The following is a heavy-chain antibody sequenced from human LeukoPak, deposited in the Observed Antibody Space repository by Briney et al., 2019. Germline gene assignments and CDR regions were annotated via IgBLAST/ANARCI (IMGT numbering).Heavy chain of an antibody. V-gene: IGHV1-69*01. CDR3: ARAAVAGIHSGDY. J-gene: IGHJ4*02. CDR2: IIPIFGAA. Sequence: SVKVSCKSSGGTFSSYAISWVRPAPGQGLEWMGGIIPIFGAANYAQKFQGRVTITADESTSTAYMELSSLRSEDTAAYYCARAAVAGIHSGDYWGQGTLVTVSS. CDR1: GGTFSSYA. D-gene: IGHD6-19*01.